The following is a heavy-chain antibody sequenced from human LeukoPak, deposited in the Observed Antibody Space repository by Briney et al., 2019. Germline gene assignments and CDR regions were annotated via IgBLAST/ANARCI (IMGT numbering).Heavy chain of an antibody. J-gene: IGHJ4*02. CDR1: GFTFGDYA. V-gene: IGHV3-49*04. CDR2: IRSKAYGGTT. CDR3: TRGKDEYYYDSSGY. Sequence: EPGGSLRLSCTASGFTFGDYAMSWVRQAPGKGLEWVGFIRSKAYGGTTEYAASVKGRFTISRDDSKSIAYLQMNSLKTEGTAVYYCTRGKDEYYYDSSGYWGQGTLVTVSS. D-gene: IGHD3-22*01.